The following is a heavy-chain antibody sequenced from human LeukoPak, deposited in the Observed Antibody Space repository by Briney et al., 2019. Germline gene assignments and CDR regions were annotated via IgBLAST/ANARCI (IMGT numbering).Heavy chain of an antibody. CDR3: ARLQWLAYFDY. D-gene: IGHD6-19*01. CDR2: IYSGGST. CDR1: GFTFSSYA. Sequence: PGGSLRLSCAASGFTFSSYAMSWVRQAPGKGLEWVSVIYSGGSTYYADSVKGRFTISRDNSKNTRYLQMNSLRAEDTAVYYCARLQWLAYFDYWGQGTLVTVSS. V-gene: IGHV3-66*01. J-gene: IGHJ4*02.